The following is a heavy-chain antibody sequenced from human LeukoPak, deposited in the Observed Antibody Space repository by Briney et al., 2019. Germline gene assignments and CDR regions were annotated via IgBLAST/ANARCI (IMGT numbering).Heavy chain of an antibody. J-gene: IGHJ6*04. D-gene: IGHD3-22*01. V-gene: IGHV3-7*01. Sequence: GGSLRLSCAASGFTFSSYWMSWVRQAPGKGLEWVANIKQDGSEKYYVDSVKGRFTTSRDNAKNSLYLQMNSLRAEDTAVYYCARGYYDSSGEMDVWGKGTTVTVSS. CDR3: ARGYYDSSGEMDV. CDR2: IKQDGSEK. CDR1: GFTFSSYW.